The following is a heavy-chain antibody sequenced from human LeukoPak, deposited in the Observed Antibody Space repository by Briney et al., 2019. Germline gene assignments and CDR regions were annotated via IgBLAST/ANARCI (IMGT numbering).Heavy chain of an antibody. CDR3: ARDRVREVITIFGVALYYYGMDV. CDR1: GFTFSSHA. V-gene: IGHV3-23*01. CDR2: ISGSGDAT. J-gene: IGHJ6*02. D-gene: IGHD3-3*01. Sequence: AGGSLRLSCAASGFTFSSHAMSWVRQAPGRGLEWVSAISGSGDATYYADSVKGRFTISRDNSKNTLYLQMNSLRAEDTAVYYCARDRVREVITIFGVALYYYGMDVWGQGTTVTVSS.